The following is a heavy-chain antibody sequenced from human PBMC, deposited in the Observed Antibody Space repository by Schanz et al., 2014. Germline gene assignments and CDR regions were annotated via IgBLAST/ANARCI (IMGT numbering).Heavy chain of an antibody. Sequence: QVQLVESGGGAVQPGGSLRLSGAASGFTFSFSGMQWVRQAPGKGLEWVAFIRSEGSNENYADSVMSRFTIARDNSKNALYLQMNSLRAEDTALYYCAKDPHRDYGGKPQAFDIWGQGTMVTVSS. CDR2: IRSEGSNE. D-gene: IGHD4-17*01. CDR3: AKDPHRDYGGKPQAFDI. V-gene: IGHV3-30*02. J-gene: IGHJ3*02. CDR1: GFTFSFSG.